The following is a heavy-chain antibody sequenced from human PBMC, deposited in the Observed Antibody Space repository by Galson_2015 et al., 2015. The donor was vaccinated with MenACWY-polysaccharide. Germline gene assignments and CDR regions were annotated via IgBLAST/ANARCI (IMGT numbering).Heavy chain of an antibody. D-gene: IGHD5-18*01. CDR1: GFTFSSYG. CDR3: ANWGTAMVRGDY. J-gene: IGHJ4*02. CDR2: IRCDGSNK. Sequence: SLRLSCAASGFTFSSYGMHWVRQASGKGLEWVAFIRCDGSNKYYADSVKGRFTISRDNSKNTLYLQMNSLRAEDTAVYYCANWGTAMVRGDYWGQGTLVTVSS. V-gene: IGHV3-30*02.